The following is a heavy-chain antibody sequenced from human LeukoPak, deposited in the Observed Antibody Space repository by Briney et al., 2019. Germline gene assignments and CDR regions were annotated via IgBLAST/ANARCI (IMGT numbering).Heavy chain of an antibody. V-gene: IGHV3-23*01. CDR2: VGGTGVST. CDR1: GFTFDSYA. J-gene: IGHJ4*02. D-gene: IGHD1-14*01. Sequence: QTGGSLRLSCVASGFTFDSYAMNWVRQAPGRGLEWVSGVGGTGVSTYYADSVKGRFTISRDNSRNTLYLQMNGLRAEDTAVYYCATEGNHVTFDYWGQGTLVTVSS. CDR3: ATEGNHVTFDY.